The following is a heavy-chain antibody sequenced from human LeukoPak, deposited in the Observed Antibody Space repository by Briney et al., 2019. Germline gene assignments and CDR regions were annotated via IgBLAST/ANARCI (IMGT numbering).Heavy chain of an antibody. J-gene: IGHJ4*02. CDR2: ISSSSSTI. V-gene: IGHV3-48*01. CDR1: GFTFSSYS. CDR3: ARVMITFGEVMGFDY. Sequence: GSLRLSCAASGFTFSSYSMNWVRQAPGKGLEGVSYISSSSSTIYYADSVKGRFTISRDNAKNSLYMQMNSLRAKDTAVYYCARVMITFGEVMGFDYWGQGTLVTVSS. D-gene: IGHD3-16*01.